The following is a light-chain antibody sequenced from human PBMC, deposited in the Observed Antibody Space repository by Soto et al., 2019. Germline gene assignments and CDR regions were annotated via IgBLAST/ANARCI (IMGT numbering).Light chain of an antibody. Sequence: DIEMTQSRSTLSASVGDRVTITCRASQTISSWLAWYQQKPGKAPNLLIYDASSLESGVPSRFSGSGSGTEFTLTISSLQPDDFATYYCQQYHSYPLTFGGGTKVEIK. CDR1: QTISSW. CDR2: DAS. CDR3: QQYHSYPLT. J-gene: IGKJ4*01. V-gene: IGKV1-5*01.